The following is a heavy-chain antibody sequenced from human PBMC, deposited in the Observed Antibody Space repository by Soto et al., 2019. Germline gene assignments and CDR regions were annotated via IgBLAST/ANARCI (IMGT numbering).Heavy chain of an antibody. Sequence: GGSLRLSCAASGFTFSSYWMSWVRQAPGKGLEWVTNIKQDGSEKYYVDSVKGRFTISRDNAKNSLYLQMNSLRAEDTAVYYCARAGVCSSTSCYGLNRFDYWGQGTLVTVSS. V-gene: IGHV3-7*01. J-gene: IGHJ4*02. CDR1: GFTFSSYW. D-gene: IGHD2-2*01. CDR3: ARAGVCSSTSCYGLNRFDY. CDR2: IKQDGSEK.